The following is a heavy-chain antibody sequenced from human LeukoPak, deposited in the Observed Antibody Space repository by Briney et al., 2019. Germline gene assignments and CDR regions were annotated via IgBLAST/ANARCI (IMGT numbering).Heavy chain of an antibody. CDR2: FDPEDGET. D-gene: IGHD3-3*01. CDR3: AKVLPIYFSPSSWFDP. J-gene: IGHJ5*02. Sequence: ASVKVSCKASGYTFTSYGISWVRQAPGQGLEWMGGFDPEDGETIYAQKFQGRVTMTEDTSTDTAYMELSSLRAEDTAVYYCAKVLPIYFSPSSWFDPWGQGTLVTVSS. CDR1: GYTFTSYG. V-gene: IGHV1-24*01.